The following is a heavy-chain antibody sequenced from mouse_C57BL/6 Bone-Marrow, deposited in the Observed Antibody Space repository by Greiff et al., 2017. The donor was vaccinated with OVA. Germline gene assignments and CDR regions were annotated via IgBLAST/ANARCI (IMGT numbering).Heavy chain of an antibody. V-gene: IGHV1-81*01. CDR1: GYTFTSYG. CDR2: IYPSSGNT. J-gene: IGHJ4*01. D-gene: IGHD1-1*01. CDR3: AAIDYYGSSFYYDAMDY. Sequence: VQLQQSGAELARPGASVKLSCKASGYTFTSYGISWVKQRTGQGLEWIGDIYPSSGNTYYNEKFKGKATLTADKSSSTAYMELRSLTSEDSAVYICAAIDYYGSSFYYDAMDYWGRGTSVTVSA.